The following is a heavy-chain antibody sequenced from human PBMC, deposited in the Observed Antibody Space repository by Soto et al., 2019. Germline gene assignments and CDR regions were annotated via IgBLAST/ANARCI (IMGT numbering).Heavy chain of an antibody. V-gene: IGHV1-69*02. CDR3: ARGSPIDGYDYSTTTFDY. CDR1: GGTFSSYT. J-gene: IGHJ4*02. Sequence: QVQLVQSGAEVKKPGSSVQVACKASGGTFSSYTISWVRQAPGQGLEWMGRFIPILGIANYAQKFQGRVTITADKATSTAYMELSSLRSEDTAVYCCARGSPIDGYDYSTTTFDYWVQGTMVAVSS. D-gene: IGHD3-16*01. CDR2: FIPILGIA.